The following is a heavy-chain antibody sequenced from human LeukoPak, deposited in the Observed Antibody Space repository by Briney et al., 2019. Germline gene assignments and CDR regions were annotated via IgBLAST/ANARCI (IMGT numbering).Heavy chain of an antibody. V-gene: IGHV3-7*01. CDR2: IKQDGSEK. J-gene: IGHJ4*02. Sequence: GGSLRLSCAASGFTFSIYWMSWVRQAPGKGLEWVANIKQDGSEKYYVDSVKGRFAISRDNAKNSLYLQMNSLRAEDTAVYYCARAGVRGVITFLFDYWGQGTLVTVSS. CDR1: GFTFSIYW. D-gene: IGHD3-10*01. CDR3: ARAGVRGVITFLFDY.